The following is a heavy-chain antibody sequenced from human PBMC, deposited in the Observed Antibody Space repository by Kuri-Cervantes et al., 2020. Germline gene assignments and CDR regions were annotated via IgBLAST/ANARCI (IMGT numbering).Heavy chain of an antibody. CDR3: ARPQITTHYYFDY. CDR2: INTANGDT. J-gene: IGHJ4*02. V-gene: IGHV1-3*04. CDR1: GYTFTSYG. Sequence: ASVKVSCKASGYTFTSYGISWVRQAPGQRLEWMGWINTANGDTRYSQKFQGRVTITGDTSASTAYMELSSLRSEDTAVYYCARPQITTHYYFDYWGQGTLVTVSS. D-gene: IGHD5-24*01.